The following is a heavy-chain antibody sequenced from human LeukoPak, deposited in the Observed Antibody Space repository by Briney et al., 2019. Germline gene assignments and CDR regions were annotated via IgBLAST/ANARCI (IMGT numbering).Heavy chain of an antibody. J-gene: IGHJ4*02. CDR2: ISYDGSNK. CDR1: GFTFSGYA. V-gene: IGHV3-30-3*01. D-gene: IGHD5-12*01. Sequence: TGGSLRLSCAASGFTFSGYAMHWVRQAPGKGLEWVAVISYDGSNKYYADSVKGRFTISRDNSKNTLYLQMNSLRAEDTAVYYCAREGYDGYWGQGTLVTVSS. CDR3: AREGYDGY.